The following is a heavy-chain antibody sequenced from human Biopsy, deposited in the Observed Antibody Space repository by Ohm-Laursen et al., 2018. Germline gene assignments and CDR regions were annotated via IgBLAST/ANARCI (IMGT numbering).Heavy chain of an antibody. J-gene: IGHJ4*02. CDR3: ARARIKTSGVLIPETYYFDS. CDR1: GDSISIYY. CDR2: FYYSGST. Sequence: TLSLTCNVSGDSISIYYWSWIRQPPGKGLERIGNFYYSGSTNYNPSLKSRITMSLDRSKSQVSLRMNSVTAADTAVYYCARARIKTSGVLIPETYYFDSWGQGTLVTVSS. D-gene: IGHD3-3*01. V-gene: IGHV4-59*01.